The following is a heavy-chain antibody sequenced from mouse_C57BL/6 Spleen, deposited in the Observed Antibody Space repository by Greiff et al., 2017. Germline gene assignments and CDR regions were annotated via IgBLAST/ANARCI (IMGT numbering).Heavy chain of an antibody. CDR3: ASSCAMVTEETWFAY. CDR2: IDPSDSNT. D-gene: IGHD2-2*01. CDR1: GYTFTSYW. J-gene: IGHJ3*01. V-gene: IGHV1-50*01. Sequence: QVQLQQSGAELVKPGASVKLSCKASGYTFTSYWMQWVKQRPGQGLEWIGEIDPSDSNTNYNQKFKGKATLTVDTSSRTAYIQLNSLTSEDSAVYYCASSCAMVTEETWFAYWGQGTMVTVSA.